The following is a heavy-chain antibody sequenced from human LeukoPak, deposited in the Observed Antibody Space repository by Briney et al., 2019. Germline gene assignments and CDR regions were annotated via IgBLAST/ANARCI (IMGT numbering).Heavy chain of an antibody. CDR2: ISWNSGSI. D-gene: IGHD5-24*01. CDR3: AKTGGDGYNWPYYFDY. V-gene: IGHV3-9*01. J-gene: IGHJ4*02. CDR1: GFTFDVYA. Sequence: SVRLSCGVSGFTFDVYAMQWVRHAPGRGLEWVIGISWNSGSIGYADSVKGRFTISRDNAKNSLYLQMNSLRAEDTALYYCAKTGGDGYNWPYYFDYWCQETLVTVSS.